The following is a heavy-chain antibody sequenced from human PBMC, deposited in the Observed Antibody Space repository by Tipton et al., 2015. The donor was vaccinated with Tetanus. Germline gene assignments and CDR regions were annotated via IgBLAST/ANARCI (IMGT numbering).Heavy chain of an antibody. CDR1: GGSFTGYF. CDR2: IDYSGTT. V-gene: IGHV4-34*01. CDR3: ARHQSGYFTPFDY. Sequence: TLSLTCAVSGGSFTGYFWSWIRQSPGKGLEWIGEIDYSGTTNYNTSPQSRVTISVDTSKKHFSLNLSSVTAADTGVYYCARHQSGYFTPFDYWGQGKLVTVSS. J-gene: IGHJ4*02. D-gene: IGHD3-3*01.